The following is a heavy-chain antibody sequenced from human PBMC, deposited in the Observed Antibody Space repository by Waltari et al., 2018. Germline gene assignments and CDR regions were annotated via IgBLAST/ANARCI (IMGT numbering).Heavy chain of an antibody. Sequence: EVHLVVTGGGLIQLGGSLSLPCSAPGFSVSNNYMSWVRHVPGKGLEWVSVIYSGGSTYYADSVKGRFTISRDNSKNTLHLQMNSLRADDTAVYYCARDKGPWGQGTLVTVSS. V-gene: IGHV3-53*02. CDR3: ARDKGP. CDR2: IYSGGST. CDR1: GFSVSNNY. J-gene: IGHJ5*02.